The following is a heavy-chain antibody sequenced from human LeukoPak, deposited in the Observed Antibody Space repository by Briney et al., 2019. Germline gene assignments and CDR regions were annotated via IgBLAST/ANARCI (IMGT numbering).Heavy chain of an antibody. CDR1: GYSISSSNW. CDR2: IYYSGST. J-gene: IGHJ3*02. V-gene: IGHV4-28*01. D-gene: IGHD2-2*01. Sequence: SETLSLTCAVSGYSISSSNWWGWIRQPPGKGLEWIGYIYYSGSTYYNPSLKSRVTMSVDTSKNQFSLKLSSVTAVDTAVYYCARQAYCISTSCQIAYAFDIWGQGTMVTVSS. CDR3: ARQAYCISTSCQIAYAFDI.